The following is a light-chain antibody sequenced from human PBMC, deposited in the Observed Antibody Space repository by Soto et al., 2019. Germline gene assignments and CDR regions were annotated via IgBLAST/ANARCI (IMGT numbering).Light chain of an antibody. CDR2: GAS. CDR3: QQRSNWPPALT. CDR1: QSVSSSY. J-gene: IGKJ4*01. Sequence: EILMTQSPATLSVSPGERATLSCRAGQSVSSSYLAWYQQKPGQAPRLLIYGASSRATGIPDRFSGSGSGTDFTLTISRLEPEDFAVYYCQQRSNWPPALTFGGGTKVDI. V-gene: IGKV3D-20*02.